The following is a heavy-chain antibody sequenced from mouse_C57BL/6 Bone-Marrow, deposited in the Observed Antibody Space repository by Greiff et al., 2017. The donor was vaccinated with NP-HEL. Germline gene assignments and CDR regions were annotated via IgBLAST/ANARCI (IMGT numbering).Heavy chain of an antibody. J-gene: IGHJ4*01. CDR1: GYTFTDYY. CDR2: INPNNGGT. Sequence: EVQLQQSGPELVKPGASVEISCKASGYTFTDYYMNWVKQSHGKSLEWIGDINPNNGGTSYNQKFKGKATLTVDKSSSTAYMELRSLTSEDSAVYYCARGGNYVGYYAMDYWGQGTSVTVSS. CDR3: ARGGNYVGYYAMDY. D-gene: IGHD2-1*01. V-gene: IGHV1-26*01.